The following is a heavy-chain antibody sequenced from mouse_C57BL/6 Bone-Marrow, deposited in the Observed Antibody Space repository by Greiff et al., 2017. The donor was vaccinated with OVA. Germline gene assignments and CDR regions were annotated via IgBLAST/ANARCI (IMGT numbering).Heavy chain of an antibody. V-gene: IGHV7-3*01. CDR3: ARYDQLRNWYFDV. J-gene: IGHJ1*03. CDR1: GFPFTDYY. CDR2: IRNKANGYTT. Sequence: EVHLVESGGGLVQPGGSLSLSCAASGFPFTDYYMSWVRQPPGKALEWLGFIRNKANGYTTEYSAYVKGRFTISRDNSQSILYLQMNALRAEDSATYYCARYDQLRNWYFDVWGTGTTVTVSS.